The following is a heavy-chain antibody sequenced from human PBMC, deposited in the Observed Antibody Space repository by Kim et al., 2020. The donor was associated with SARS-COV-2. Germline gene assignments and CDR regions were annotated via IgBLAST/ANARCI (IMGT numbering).Heavy chain of an antibody. CDR2: IYYSGST. CDR1: GGSISSYY. CDR3: ASGYSSSWYPY. D-gene: IGHD6-13*01. V-gene: IGHV4-59*01. J-gene: IGHJ4*02. Sequence: SETLSLTCTVSGGSISSYYWSWIRQPPGKGLEWIGYIYYSGSTNYNPSLKSRVTISVDTSKNQFSLKLSSVTAADTAVYYCASGYSSSWYPYWGQGTLVT.